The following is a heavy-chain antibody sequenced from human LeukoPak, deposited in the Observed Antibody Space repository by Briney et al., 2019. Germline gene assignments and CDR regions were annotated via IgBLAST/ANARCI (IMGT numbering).Heavy chain of an antibody. Sequence: SETLSLTCTVSGGSISSYYWSWIRQPPGKGLEWIGYIYYSGSANYNPSLKSRVTISVDTSKNQFSLKLSSVTAADTAVYYCARCIGIVYDYWGQGTLVTVSS. CDR3: ARCIGIVYDY. V-gene: IGHV4-59*01. J-gene: IGHJ4*02. CDR2: IYYSGSA. D-gene: IGHD3-22*01. CDR1: GGSISSYY.